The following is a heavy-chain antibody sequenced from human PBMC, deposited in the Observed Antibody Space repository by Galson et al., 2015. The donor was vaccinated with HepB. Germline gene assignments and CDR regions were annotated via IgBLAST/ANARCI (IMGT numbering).Heavy chain of an antibody. CDR3: ARARDETDYDILTGYYGGHFDY. J-gene: IGHJ4*02. D-gene: IGHD3-9*01. V-gene: IGHV7-4-1*02. CDR1: GYTFTSYA. CDR2: INTNTGNP. Sequence: SVKVSCKASGYTFTSYAMNWVRQAPGQGLEWMGWINTNTGNPTYAQGFTGRFVFSLDTSVSTAYLQISSLKAEDTAVYYCARARDETDYDILTGYYGGHFDYWGQGTLVTVSS.